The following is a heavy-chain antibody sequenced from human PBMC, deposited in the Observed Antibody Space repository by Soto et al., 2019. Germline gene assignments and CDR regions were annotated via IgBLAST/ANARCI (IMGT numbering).Heavy chain of an antibody. CDR2: IRYDGSQK. V-gene: IGHV3-33*07. D-gene: IGHD3-16*01. CDR3: AKEVWGLYTFGRPLDN. Sequence: QAHLVESGGRVVQPGRSLRLSCAASGFNFSKFGMYWVRQAPGKGLEWVAVIRYDGSQKYYADSVKGRFTISRDNSNNTLYLQMSSLRAEDTAVYYCAKEVWGLYTFGRPLDNWGHGTLVTVSS. J-gene: IGHJ4*01. CDR1: GFNFSKFG.